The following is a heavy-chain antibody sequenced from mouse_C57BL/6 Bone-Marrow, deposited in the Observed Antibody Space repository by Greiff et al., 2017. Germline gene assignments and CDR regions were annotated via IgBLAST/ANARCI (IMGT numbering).Heavy chain of an antibody. Sequence: QVQLQQPGAELVMPGASVKLSCKASGYTFTSYWMHWVKQRPGQGLEWIGEIDPSDSYTNYNQKFTGKSTLTVDKSSSTAYMQLSSLTSEDAAVYYCARSIYDGYWAYWGQGTLVTVSA. CDR1: GYTFTSYW. V-gene: IGHV1-69*01. J-gene: IGHJ3*01. CDR3: ARSIYDGYWAY. D-gene: IGHD2-3*01. CDR2: IDPSDSYT.